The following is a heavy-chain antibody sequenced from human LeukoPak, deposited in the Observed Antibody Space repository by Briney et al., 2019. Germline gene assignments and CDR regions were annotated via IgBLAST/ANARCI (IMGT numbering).Heavy chain of an antibody. Sequence: GGSLRLSCAASGFTFDDYAMHWVRQAPGKGLEGGSGISWNSGSIGYADSVKGRFTISRDNAKNSLYLQMNSLRAEDTALYYCAKDIRLNIAAAGYGMDVWGQGTTVTVSS. CDR2: ISWNSGSI. CDR3: AKDIRLNIAAAGYGMDV. J-gene: IGHJ6*02. D-gene: IGHD6-13*01. V-gene: IGHV3-9*01. CDR1: GFTFDDYA.